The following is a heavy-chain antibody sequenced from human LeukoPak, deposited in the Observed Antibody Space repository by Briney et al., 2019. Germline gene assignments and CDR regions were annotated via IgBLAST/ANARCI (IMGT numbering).Heavy chain of an antibody. CDR2: MNPNSGNT. CDR1: GYTFTSYD. J-gene: IGHJ4*02. V-gene: IGHV1-8*01. Sequence: ASVKVSCKASGYTFTSYDINWVRQATGQGLEWMGWMNPNSGNTGYAQKFQGRVTMTRNTSISTAYMEPSSLRSEDTAVYYCAREGGAAATRGFDYWGQGTLVTVSS. D-gene: IGHD6-13*01. CDR3: AREGGAAATRGFDY.